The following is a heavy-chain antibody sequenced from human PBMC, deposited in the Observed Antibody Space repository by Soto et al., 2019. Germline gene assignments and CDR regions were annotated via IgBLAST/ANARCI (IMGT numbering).Heavy chain of an antibody. CDR3: ARVRYDRSGFDH. Sequence: QVQLQESGPGLVRPSGALSVTCAVSGDSISRSHWWSWVRQSPGKWLEWIGEISHSGITNYNPSLKSRVTISGDKSKKQLSLKLTSVTAADTAVYYCARVRYDRSGFDHWGQGTLVSVSS. CDR2: ISHSGIT. J-gene: IGHJ4*02. V-gene: IGHV4-4*02. CDR1: GDSISRSHW. D-gene: IGHD3-22*01.